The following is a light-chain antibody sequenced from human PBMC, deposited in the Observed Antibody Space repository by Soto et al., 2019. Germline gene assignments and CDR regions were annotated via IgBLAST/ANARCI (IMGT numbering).Light chain of an antibody. CDR2: DAS. CDR3: QHRSNWLT. Sequence: EIVLTQSPATLSLSPGERATLSCRASQSVSNYLAWYQHKPGQAPRLLIYDASNRSTGIPARFSGSGSGTDYSLTTGSLELEEFAVYYYQHRSNWLTFGGGTKVDIK. J-gene: IGKJ4*01. V-gene: IGKV3-11*01. CDR1: QSVSNY.